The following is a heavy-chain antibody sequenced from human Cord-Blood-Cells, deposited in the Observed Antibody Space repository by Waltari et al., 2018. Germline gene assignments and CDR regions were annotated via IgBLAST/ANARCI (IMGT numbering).Heavy chain of an antibody. CDR2: T. D-gene: IGHD3-10*01. Sequence: TNYNPSRKSRVTISVDTSKNQFSVKLSSVTAGDTAVYYWARREDYFDYWGQGTLVTVSS. CDR3: ARREDYFDY. J-gene: IGHJ4*02. V-gene: IGHV4-34*01.